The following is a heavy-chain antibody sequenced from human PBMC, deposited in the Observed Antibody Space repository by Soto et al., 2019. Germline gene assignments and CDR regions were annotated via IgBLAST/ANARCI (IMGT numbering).Heavy chain of an antibody. Sequence: QVQLVESGGGVVQPGRSLRLSCAASGFTFSSYAMHWVRQAPGKGLEWVPVISYDGSNKYYADSVKGRFTISRDNSKNTLYLQMNSLRAEDTAVYYCARDFNYWEPNYYYYGMDVWGQGTTVTVSS. CDR1: GFTFSSYA. CDR2: ISYDGSNK. V-gene: IGHV3-30-3*01. D-gene: IGHD1-26*01. CDR3: ARDFNYWEPNYYYYGMDV. J-gene: IGHJ6*02.